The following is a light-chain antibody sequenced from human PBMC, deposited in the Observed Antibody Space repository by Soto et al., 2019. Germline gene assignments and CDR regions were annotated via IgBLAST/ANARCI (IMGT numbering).Light chain of an antibody. CDR3: QQYNNWPRT. J-gene: IGKJ1*01. CDR2: GAS. CDR1: QSVSTN. Sequence: EIVMTQSPATLSVSPGERATLSCRASQSVSTNVAWSQQKPGQAPRLLIYGASTRATGIPARFSGSGSGTEFTLTISSLQSADFAVYYCQQYNNWPRTFGQGTKVEIK. V-gene: IGKV3-15*01.